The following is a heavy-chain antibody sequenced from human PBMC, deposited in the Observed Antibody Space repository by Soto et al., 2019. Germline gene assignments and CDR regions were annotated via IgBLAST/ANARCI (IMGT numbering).Heavy chain of an antibody. Sequence: QVQLVQSGAEVKTPGASVRVSCKPSGYTFSRHAISWVRQAPGQGLEWMGGIIPIFGTANHAQKFQGRVTIIADESTSTVYMELSSLRSEDTAMYYCARGWGYDSNDYYYAYWGQGTLVIVSS. CDR3: ARGWGYDSNDYYYAY. CDR2: IIPIFGTA. J-gene: IGHJ4*02. D-gene: IGHD3-22*01. V-gene: IGHV1-69*13. CDR1: GYTFSRHA.